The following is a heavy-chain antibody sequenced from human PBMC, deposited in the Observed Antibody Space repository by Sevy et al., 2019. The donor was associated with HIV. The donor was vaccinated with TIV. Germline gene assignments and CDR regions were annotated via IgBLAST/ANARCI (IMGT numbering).Heavy chain of an antibody. CDR1: GFTFSNAW. Sequence: GGSLRLSCAASGFTFSNAWMSWVRQAPGKGLEWVSAIYSGGNTYYADSVKGRFTISRDNSKNTVYLQINSLRAEDTAVYYCARETLSGYNLWGQGTLVTVSS. CDR3: ARETLSGYNL. CDR2: IYSGGNT. J-gene: IGHJ4*02. V-gene: IGHV3-53*01. D-gene: IGHD5-12*01.